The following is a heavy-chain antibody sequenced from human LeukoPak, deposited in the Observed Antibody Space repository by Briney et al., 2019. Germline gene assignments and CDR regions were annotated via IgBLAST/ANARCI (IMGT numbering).Heavy chain of an antibody. J-gene: IGHJ4*02. CDR2: IYNSGNT. CDR3: TKAAQWLAFDY. D-gene: IGHD6-19*01. Sequence: SETLSLTCTVSGGSISSHFWSWIRQPPGKGLEWIGNIYNSGNTNYNPSLESRVTISVDTSKNQLSLQLTSVTAADTAVYYCTKAAQWLAFDYWGRGTLVTVSS. CDR1: GGSISSHF. V-gene: IGHV4-59*11.